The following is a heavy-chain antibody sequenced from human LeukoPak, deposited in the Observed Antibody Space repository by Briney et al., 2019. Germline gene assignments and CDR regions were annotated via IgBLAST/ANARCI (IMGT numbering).Heavy chain of an antibody. CDR3: ASLTYGSGSYYRLLGDY. V-gene: IGHV3-30-3*01. D-gene: IGHD3-10*01. CDR1: GFTFSSYA. J-gene: IGHJ4*02. CDR2: ISYDGSNK. Sequence: GGSLRLSCAASGFTFSSYAMHWVRQAPGKGLEWVAVISYDGSNKYYADSVKGRFTISRDNSKNTLYLQMNSLRAEDTAVYYCASLTYGSGSYYRLLGDYWGQGTLVTVSS.